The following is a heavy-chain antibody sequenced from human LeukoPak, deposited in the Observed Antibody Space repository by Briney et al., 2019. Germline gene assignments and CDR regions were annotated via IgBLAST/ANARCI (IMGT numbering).Heavy chain of an antibody. CDR2: INPSGGST. V-gene: IGHV1-46*01. CDR3: ARELGMVAAFDY. CDR1: GYTFTTYY. J-gene: IGHJ4*02. Sequence: ASVKVSCKASGYTFTTYYMHWVRQAPGQGPEWMGIINPSGGSTSYAQKFQGRVTMTRDTSTSTVYMELSSLTSEDTAVYYCARELGMVAAFDYWGQGTLVTVSS. D-gene: IGHD1-26*01.